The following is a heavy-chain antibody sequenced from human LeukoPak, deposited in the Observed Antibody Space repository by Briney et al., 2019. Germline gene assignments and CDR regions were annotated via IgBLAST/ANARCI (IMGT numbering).Heavy chain of an antibody. D-gene: IGHD6-13*01. CDR1: GYTFTSYA. CDR3: ARDPSAALSGPFDY. CDR2: INAGNGNT. J-gene: IGHJ4*02. V-gene: IGHV1-3*01. Sequence: ASVKVSCKASGYTFTSYAMHWVRQAPGQRLEWMGWINAGNGNTKYSQKFQGRVTITRDTSASTAYMELSSLRSEDTAVYYCARDPSAALSGPFDYWGQGTLVTVSS.